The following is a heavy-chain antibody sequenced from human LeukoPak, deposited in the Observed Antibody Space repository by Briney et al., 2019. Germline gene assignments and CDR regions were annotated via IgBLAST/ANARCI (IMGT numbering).Heavy chain of an antibody. CDR2: ISGSGGST. J-gene: IGHJ2*01. Sequence: GGSLRLSCAASGFTFSRYAMSWVRQAPGKGLDWVSAISGSGGSTYYADSVKGRFTISRDNSMDTLYLQLNSLRDQHMDVYYCAKDHSYGGNSNWHFDLWGRGTLVTVSS. D-gene: IGHD4-23*01. CDR3: AKDHSYGGNSNWHFDL. CDR1: GFTFSRYA. V-gene: IGHV3-23*01.